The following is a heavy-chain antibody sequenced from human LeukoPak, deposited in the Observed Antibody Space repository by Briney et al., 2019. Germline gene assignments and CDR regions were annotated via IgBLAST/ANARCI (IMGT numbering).Heavy chain of an antibody. CDR1: GGSISSYY. V-gene: IGHV4-59*01. J-gene: IGHJ6*02. CDR2: IYYSGST. Sequence: SETLSLTCTVSGGSISSYYWSWIRQPPGKGLEWIGYIYYSGSTNYNPSLKSRVTISVDTSKNQFSLKLSSVTAADTAVYYCARGRSSYYYGMDVWGQGTTATVSS. D-gene: IGHD6-6*01. CDR3: ARGRSSYYYGMDV.